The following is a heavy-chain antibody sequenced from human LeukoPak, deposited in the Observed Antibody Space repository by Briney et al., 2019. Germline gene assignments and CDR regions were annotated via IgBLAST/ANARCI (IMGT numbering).Heavy chain of an antibody. CDR2: ISWNSGII. V-gene: IGHV3-9*01. CDR1: GFTFDDHA. D-gene: IGHD3-22*01. Sequence: GGSLRLSCAASGFTFDDHAMHWVRQAPGKGLEWVAGISWNSGIIDYADSVKGRFTISRDNAKNSLYLQMNSLRAEDTAFYYCTKDRLFLHDALDIWGQGTMVTASS. CDR3: TKDRLFLHDALDI. J-gene: IGHJ3*02.